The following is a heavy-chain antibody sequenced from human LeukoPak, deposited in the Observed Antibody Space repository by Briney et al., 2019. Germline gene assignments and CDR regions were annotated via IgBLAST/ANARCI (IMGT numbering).Heavy chain of an antibody. V-gene: IGHV3-30*02. D-gene: IGHD3-10*01. CDR2: IRYDGSNK. CDR1: GFTFSSYG. J-gene: IGHJ4*02. CDR3: AKDGTYGSGPPSY. Sequence: GGSLRLSCAASGFTFSSYGMHWVRQAPGKGLEWVAFIRYDGSNKYYADSVKGRFTISRDNSKNTLYLQMNSLRAEDTAVYYYAKDGTYGSGPPSYWGQGTLVTVSS.